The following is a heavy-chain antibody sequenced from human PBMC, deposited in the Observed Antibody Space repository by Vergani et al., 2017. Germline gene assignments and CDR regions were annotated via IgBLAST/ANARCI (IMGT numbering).Heavy chain of an antibody. CDR1: GFTFSSYG. Sequence: VQLVESGGGLVQPGGSLRLSCAASGFTFSSYGMHWVRQAPGKGLEWVAVIWYDGSNKYYADSVKGRFTISRDNSKNTLYLQMNSLRAEDTAVYYCARDEGQDFWSGHDAFDIWGQGTMVTVSS. V-gene: IGHV3-33*08. D-gene: IGHD3-3*01. J-gene: IGHJ3*02. CDR3: ARDEGQDFWSGHDAFDI. CDR2: IWYDGSNK.